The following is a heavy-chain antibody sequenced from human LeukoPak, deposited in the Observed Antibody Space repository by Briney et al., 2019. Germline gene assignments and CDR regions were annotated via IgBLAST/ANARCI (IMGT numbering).Heavy chain of an antibody. J-gene: IGHJ3*02. CDR1: GLTFSNAW. Sequence: PGGSLRLSCAASGLTFSNAWMSWVRQAPGKGLEWVSVIYSGGSTYYADSVKGRFTISRDNSKNTLYLQMNSLRAEDTAVYYCTRDRTGTMAFDIWGQGTMVTVSS. CDR2: IYSGGST. CDR3: TRDRTGTMAFDI. D-gene: IGHD1-7*01. V-gene: IGHV3-53*01.